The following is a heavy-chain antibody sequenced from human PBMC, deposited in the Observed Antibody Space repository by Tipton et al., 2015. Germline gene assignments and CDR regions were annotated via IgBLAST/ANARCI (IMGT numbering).Heavy chain of an antibody. V-gene: IGHV4-59*01. Sequence: TLSLTCTVSGGSISSYYWSWIRQPPGKGLEWIGYIYYTGNTNYNPSLKSRVTISVDTSKNQFSLKLTSVTAADTAVYYCARDDWGATRYWGQGTLVTVSS. D-gene: IGHD3-9*01. CDR3: ARDDWGATRY. CDR2: IYYTGNT. CDR1: GGSISSYY. J-gene: IGHJ4*02.